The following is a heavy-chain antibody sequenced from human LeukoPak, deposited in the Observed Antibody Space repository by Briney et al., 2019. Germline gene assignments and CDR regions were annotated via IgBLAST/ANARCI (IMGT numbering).Heavy chain of an antibody. CDR2: ISWDGGST. CDR3: AKDRAATTTGFDY. Sequence: PGGSLRLSCAASGFTFDDYTMHWVRQAPGKGLEWVSLISWDGGSTYYADSVKGRFTISRDNSKYSLYLQMNSLRTEDTALYYCAKDRAATTTGFDYWGQGTLVTVSS. J-gene: IGHJ4*02. CDR1: GFTFDDYT. V-gene: IGHV3-43*01. D-gene: IGHD6-13*01.